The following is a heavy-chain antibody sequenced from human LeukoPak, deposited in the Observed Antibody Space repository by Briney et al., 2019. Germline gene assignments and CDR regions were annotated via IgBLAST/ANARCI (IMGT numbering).Heavy chain of an antibody. Sequence: GGSPRLSCAASGFIFSSYAMSLVRQAPGKGLEWVSAISGSGGSTYYADSVKGRFTISRDNSKNTLYLQMNSLRAEDTAVYYCAKDHQGDGSYGGYWGQGTLVTVSS. CDR3: AKDHQGDGSYGGY. J-gene: IGHJ4*02. D-gene: IGHD1-26*01. CDR2: ISGSGGST. V-gene: IGHV3-23*01. CDR1: GFIFSSYA.